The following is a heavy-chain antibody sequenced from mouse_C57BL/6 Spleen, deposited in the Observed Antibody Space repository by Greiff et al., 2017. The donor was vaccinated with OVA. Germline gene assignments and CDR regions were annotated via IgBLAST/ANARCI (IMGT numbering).Heavy chain of an antibody. CDR1: GFNIKDDY. D-gene: IGHD1-1*01. CDR2: IDPENGDT. V-gene: IGHV14-4*01. J-gene: IGHJ4*01. CDR3: TTDYYGSSYSYAMDY. Sequence: EVKLVESGAELVRPGASVKLSCTASGFNIKDDYMHWVKQRPEQGLEWIGWIDPENGDTEYASKFQGKATITADTSSNTAYLQLSSLTSADTAVYYRTTDYYGSSYSYAMDYWGQGTSVTVSS.